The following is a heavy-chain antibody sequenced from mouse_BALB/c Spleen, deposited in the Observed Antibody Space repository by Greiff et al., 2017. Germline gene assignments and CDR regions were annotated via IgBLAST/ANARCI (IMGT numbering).Heavy chain of an antibody. D-gene: IGHD1-1*01. CDR3: ARSLYYGSSGWYFDV. CDR1: GYTFTSYV. J-gene: IGHJ1*01. CDR2: INPYNDGT. Sequence: EVQLQQSGPELVKPGASVKMSCKASGYTFTSYVMHWVKQKPGQGLEWIGYINPYNDGTKYNEKFKGKATLTSDKSSSTAYMELSSLTSEDSAVYYCARSLYYGSSGWYFDVWGAGTTVTVSS. V-gene: IGHV1-14*01.